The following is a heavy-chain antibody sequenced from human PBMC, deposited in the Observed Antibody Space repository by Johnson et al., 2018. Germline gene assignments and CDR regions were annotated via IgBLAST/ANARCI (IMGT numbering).Heavy chain of an antibody. CDR2: ISDDADII. D-gene: IGHD3/OR15-3a*01. Sequence: VQLVESGGGVVQPGKSLRLSCSTSRLHFKSYGIHWVRQAQGKGLQWVAVISDDADIIYYADSLKGRLTIYRDNSKKTVYLQMNSLRPDDTAIYYCAKGTLGGKAAYDVWGQGTMGTVSS. V-gene: IGHV3-30*18. J-gene: IGHJ3*01. CDR1: RLHFKSYG. CDR3: AKGTLGGKAAYDV.